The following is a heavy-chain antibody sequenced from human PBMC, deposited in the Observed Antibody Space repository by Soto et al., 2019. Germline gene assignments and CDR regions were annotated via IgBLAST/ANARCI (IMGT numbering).Heavy chain of an antibody. Sequence: SETLSLTCAVSGGSISSSNWWSGVRQPPGKGLEWIGEIYHSGSTNYNPSLKSRVTISVDKSKNQFSLKLSSVTAADTAMYYCAGLQIYDSRAAPTPIFHPWGLAPWSPSP. J-gene: IGHJ1*01. CDR2: IYHSGST. V-gene: IGHV4-4*02. CDR3: AGLQIYDSRAAPTPIFHP. D-gene: IGHD3-22*01. CDR1: GGSISSSNW.